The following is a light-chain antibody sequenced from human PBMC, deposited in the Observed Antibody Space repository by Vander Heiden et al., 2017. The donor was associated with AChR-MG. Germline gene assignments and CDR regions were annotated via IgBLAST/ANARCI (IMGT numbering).Light chain of an antibody. CDR3: DSRDSSGNHRPVPWV. Sequence: SSELTQDPAVSVALGQTVRLTCPGDSLRSYYASWYQQKPGQAPVLVIYGKNNRPSGIPDRFSGSSSGNTASLTITGAQAEDEADYYCDSRDSSGNHRPVPWVFGGGTKLTVL. CDR2: GKN. V-gene: IGLV3-19*01. CDR1: SLRSYY. J-gene: IGLJ3*02.